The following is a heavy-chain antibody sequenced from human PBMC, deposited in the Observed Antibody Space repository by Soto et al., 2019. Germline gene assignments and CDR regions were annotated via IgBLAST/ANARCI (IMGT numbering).Heavy chain of an antibody. J-gene: IGHJ4*02. Sequence: QVHLVESGGGVVQPGRSLTLSCTASGFAFSNYGIHWVRQAPGRGLELVAVIWSDGNKKFYAGSVRGRFTISRDNSKNTIYLQMNSLRAEDTALYYCARDWWEEPAGKETVSQFDYWGQGTLVTVSS. CDR2: IWSDGNKK. V-gene: IGHV3-33*01. CDR1: GFAFSNYG. D-gene: IGHD6-13*01. CDR3: ARDWWEEPAGKETVSQFDY.